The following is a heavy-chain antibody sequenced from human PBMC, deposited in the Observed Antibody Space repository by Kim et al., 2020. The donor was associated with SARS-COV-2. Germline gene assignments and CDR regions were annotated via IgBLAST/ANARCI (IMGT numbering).Heavy chain of an antibody. J-gene: IGHJ6*02. Sequence: SRVTISVDTSKNQFSLKLSSVTAADTAVYYCARSAKGSIAVRPAPQMDVWGQGTTVTV. V-gene: IGHV4-34*01. CDR3: ARSAKGSIAVRPAPQMDV. D-gene: IGHD6-6*01.